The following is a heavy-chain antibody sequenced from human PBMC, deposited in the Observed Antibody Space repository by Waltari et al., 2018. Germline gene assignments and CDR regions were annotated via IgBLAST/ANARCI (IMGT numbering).Heavy chain of an antibody. V-gene: IGHV3-48*03. J-gene: IGHJ6*03. Sequence: EVQLVESGGGLEQPGGSLRLSCAGSGFNFGSYEMLWVRQAPGKGLKWVSDNGSSERSIYNADSGGGRFTISRDNAKNSLYLHMNNLRAEDTAVYYCARVGGYYYYYMDVWGKGTTVTVSS. CDR3: ARVGGYYYYYMDV. D-gene: IGHD3-16*01. CDR1: GFNFGSYE. CDR2: NGSSERSI.